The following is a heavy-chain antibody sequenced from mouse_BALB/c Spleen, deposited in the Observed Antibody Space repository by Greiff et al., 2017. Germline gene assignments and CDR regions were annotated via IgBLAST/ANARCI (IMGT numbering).Heavy chain of an antibody. CDR1: GFTFSDYY. CDR3: ARARSSYGYFDV. Sequence: EVKLVESGGGLVKPGGSLKLSCAASGFTFSDYYMYWVRQTPEKRLEWVATISDGGSYTYYPDSVKGRFTISRDNAKNNLYLQMSSLKSEDTAMYYCARARSSYGYFDVWGAGTTVTVSS. D-gene: IGHD1-1*01. CDR2: ISDGGSYT. J-gene: IGHJ1*01. V-gene: IGHV5-4*02.